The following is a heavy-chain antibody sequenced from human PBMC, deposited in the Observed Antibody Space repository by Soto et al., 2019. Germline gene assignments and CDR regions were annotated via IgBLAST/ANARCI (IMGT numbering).Heavy chain of an antibody. J-gene: IGHJ6*02. D-gene: IGHD6-19*01. Sequence: ASVKVSCKASGYTFTGYYMHWVRQAPGQGLEWMGWINPNSGGTNYAQKFQGWVTMTRDTSISTAYMELSRLRSDDTAVYYCARGGGGYSSGWYVPYYYYYGMDVWGQGTTVTSP. CDR1: GYTFTGYY. CDR3: ARGGGGYSSGWYVPYYYYYGMDV. CDR2: INPNSGGT. V-gene: IGHV1-2*04.